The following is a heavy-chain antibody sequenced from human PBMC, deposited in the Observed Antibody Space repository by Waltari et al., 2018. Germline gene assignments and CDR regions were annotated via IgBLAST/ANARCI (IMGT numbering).Heavy chain of an antibody. J-gene: IGHJ4*02. Sequence: QLQLQESGPGLVKHSETLSLTCTVSGGSISSSSYYWGWIRQPPGKGLEWIGSIYYSGSTDYNPSLKSRVTISVDTSKNQFSLKLSSVTAADTAVYYCARDRGKEPLFDYWGQGTLVTVSS. CDR2: IYYSGST. V-gene: IGHV4-39*07. CDR3: ARDRGKEPLFDY. CDR1: GGSISSSSYY.